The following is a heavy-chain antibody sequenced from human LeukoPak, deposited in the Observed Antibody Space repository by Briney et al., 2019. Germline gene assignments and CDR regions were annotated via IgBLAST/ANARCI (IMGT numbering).Heavy chain of an antibody. CDR1: GFTFSSYA. J-gene: IGHJ4*02. D-gene: IGHD2-2*01. CDR2: ISGSGGST. V-gene: IGHV3-23*01. Sequence: GGSPRLSCAASGFTFSSYAMSWVRQAPGKGLEWVSAISGSGGSTYYADSVKGRFTISRDNSKNTLYLQMNSLRAEDTAVYYCAKVRELYQLLPYFDYWGQGTLVTVSS. CDR3: AKVRELYQLLPYFDY.